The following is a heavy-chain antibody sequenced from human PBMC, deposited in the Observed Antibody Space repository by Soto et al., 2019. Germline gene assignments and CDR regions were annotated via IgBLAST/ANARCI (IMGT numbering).Heavy chain of an antibody. CDR3: ARVGALWFGEGGDY. Sequence: QLQLQESGPGLVKPSETLSLTCTVSGGSISSSSYYWGWIRQPPGKGLEWIGSIYYSGSTYYNPSLKRPVTISVDTSKNQFSLKLSSVTAADTAVYYCARVGALWFGEGGDYWGQGTLVTVSS. V-gene: IGHV4-39*01. D-gene: IGHD3-10*01. CDR2: IYYSGST. CDR1: GGSISSSSYY. J-gene: IGHJ4*02.